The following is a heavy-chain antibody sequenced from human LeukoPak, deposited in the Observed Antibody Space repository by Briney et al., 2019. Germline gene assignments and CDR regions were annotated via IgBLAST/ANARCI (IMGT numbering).Heavy chain of an antibody. J-gene: IGHJ4*02. CDR1: GFTFSTYV. Sequence: GGSLRLSCSVSGFTFSTYVMHWVRQAPGEGLEYVSAISSNGDNTYYADSVKGRFTISRDNSKNTLYLQMSSLRADDTAVYYCVRETGYWGQGTLVTVSS. CDR3: VRETGY. CDR2: ISSNGDNT. V-gene: IGHV3-64D*06.